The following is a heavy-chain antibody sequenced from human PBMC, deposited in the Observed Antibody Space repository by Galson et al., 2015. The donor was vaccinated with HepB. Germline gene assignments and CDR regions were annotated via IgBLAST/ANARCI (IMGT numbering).Heavy chain of an antibody. J-gene: IGHJ6*02. V-gene: IGHV3-30-3*01. CDR3: ARGDCSGGSCYSPNPNYYGMDV. CDR1: GFTFSSYA. CDR2: ISYDGSNK. Sequence: SLRLSCAASGFTFSSYAMHWVRQAPGKGLEWVAVISYDGSNKYYADSVKGRFTISRDNSKNTLYLQMNSLRAEDTAVCYCARGDCSGGSCYSPNPNYYGMDVWGQGTTVTVSS. D-gene: IGHD2-15*01.